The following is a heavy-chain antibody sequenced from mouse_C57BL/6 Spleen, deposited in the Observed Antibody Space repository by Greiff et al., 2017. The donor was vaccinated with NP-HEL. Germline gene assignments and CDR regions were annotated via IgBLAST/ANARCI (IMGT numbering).Heavy chain of an antibody. CDR1: GYTFTSYW. CDR2: IDPSDSYT. V-gene: IGHV1-69*01. CDR3: ARGGNYEGFYAMDY. D-gene: IGHD1-1*01. Sequence: VQLQQPGAELVMPGASVKLSCKASGYTFTSYWMHWVKQRPGQGLEWIGEIDPSDSYTNYNQKFKGKSTLTVDKSSSTAYMQLSSLTSEASAVYYCARGGNYEGFYAMDYWGQGTSVTVSS. J-gene: IGHJ4*01.